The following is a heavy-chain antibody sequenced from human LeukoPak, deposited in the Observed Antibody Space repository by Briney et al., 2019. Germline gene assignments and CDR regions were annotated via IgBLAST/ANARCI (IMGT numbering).Heavy chain of an antibody. Sequence: SETLSLTCTVSGASMTSDYWSWIRQPPGKGLEWIGYVYHSGTTHYSPSLESRVTISMDTSKNQFSLKLRSVTAADTAVYYCACIAAAGLFDYWGQGTLVTVSS. CDR3: ACIAAAGLFDY. CDR2: VYHSGTT. V-gene: IGHV4-59*01. D-gene: IGHD6-13*01. J-gene: IGHJ4*02. CDR1: GASMTSDY.